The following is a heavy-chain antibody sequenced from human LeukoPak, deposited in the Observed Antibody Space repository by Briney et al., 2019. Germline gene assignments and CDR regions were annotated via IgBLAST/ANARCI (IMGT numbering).Heavy chain of an antibody. V-gene: IGHV4-31*03. Sequence: SQTLSLTCTVSGDSISSGGYYWSWIRQHPGKGLEWIGYIYYSGSTYYNPSLKSRVTISVDTSKNQFSLKLSSVTAADTAVYYCARGGDYDILTGYYWDNWFDPWGQGTLVTVSS. CDR1: GDSISSGGYY. CDR2: IYYSGST. CDR3: ARGGDYDILTGYYWDNWFDP. J-gene: IGHJ5*02. D-gene: IGHD3-9*01.